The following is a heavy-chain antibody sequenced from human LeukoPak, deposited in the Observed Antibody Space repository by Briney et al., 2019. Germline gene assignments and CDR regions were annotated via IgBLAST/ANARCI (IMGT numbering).Heavy chain of an antibody. CDR1: GGSFSGYY. CDR2: INHSGST. CDR3: ARGGLLWFGESPPQYNWFDP. D-gene: IGHD3-10*01. V-gene: IGHV4-34*01. J-gene: IGHJ5*02. Sequence: SETLSLTCAVYGGSFSGYYWSWIRQPPGKGLEWIGEINHSGSTNYNPSLKSRVTISVDTSKNQFSLKLSSVTAADTAVYYCARGGLLWFGESPPQYNWFDPWGQGTLVTVSS.